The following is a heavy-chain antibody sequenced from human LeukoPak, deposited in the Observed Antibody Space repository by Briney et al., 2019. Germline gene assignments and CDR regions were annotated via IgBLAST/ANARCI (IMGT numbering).Heavy chain of an antibody. CDR2: IYTSGST. Sequence: SETLSLTCTVSGYSISSGYYWGWIRQPPGKGLEWIGRIYTSGSTNYNPSLKSRVTMSVDTSKNQFSLKLSSVTAADTAVYYCARVTVTKAYYYGMDVWGQGTTVTVSS. J-gene: IGHJ6*02. CDR1: GYSISSGYY. D-gene: IGHD4-17*01. CDR3: ARVTVTKAYYYGMDV. V-gene: IGHV4-38-2*02.